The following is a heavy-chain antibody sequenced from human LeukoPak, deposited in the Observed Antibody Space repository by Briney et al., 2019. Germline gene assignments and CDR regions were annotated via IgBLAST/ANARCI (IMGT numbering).Heavy chain of an antibody. CDR3: AKDSGSYYGSGSYYFY. Sequence: GGSLRLSCAASGVTFDDYAMHWVRQAPGKGLEWVSGINWNSGTTAYADSVKGRFSISRDNAKNSLYLQMNSLRPEDTALYYCAKDSGSYYGSGSYYFYWGQGTLVTVPS. D-gene: IGHD3-10*01. J-gene: IGHJ4*01. V-gene: IGHV3-9*01. CDR2: INWNSGTT. CDR1: GVTFDDYA.